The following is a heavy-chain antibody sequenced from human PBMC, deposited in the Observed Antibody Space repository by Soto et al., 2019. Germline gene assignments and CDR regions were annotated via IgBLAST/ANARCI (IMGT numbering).Heavy chain of an antibody. Sequence: QVQLVESGGGVVQPGRSLRLSCAASGFTFSSYAMHWVRQAPGKGLEWVAVISYDGSNKYYADSVKSRFTISRDNSKNRLYVQMNTLRAEDTAVYYCAGGDCDMLTGPPDYWGQGSLVTVSS. J-gene: IGHJ4*02. CDR1: GFTFSSYA. CDR2: ISYDGSNK. V-gene: IGHV3-30-3*01. D-gene: IGHD3-9*01. CDR3: AGGDCDMLTGPPDY.